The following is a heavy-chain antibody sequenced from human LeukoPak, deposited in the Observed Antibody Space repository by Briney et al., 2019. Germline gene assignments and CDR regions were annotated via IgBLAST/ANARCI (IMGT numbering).Heavy chain of an antibody. V-gene: IGHV1-2*02. CDR2: VNPNSGDT. D-gene: IGHD1-26*01. J-gene: IGHJ4*02. CDR1: GYTFTGFS. CDR3: ARGAVSGSYYFDY. Sequence: ASVKVSCKASGYTFTGFSIHWVRQAPGQGFEWMGWVNPNSGDTNYAQRFQGRVTMTRDTSITTASMELSRLTSDDTAVYYCARGAVSGSYYFDYWGQGTLVTVSS.